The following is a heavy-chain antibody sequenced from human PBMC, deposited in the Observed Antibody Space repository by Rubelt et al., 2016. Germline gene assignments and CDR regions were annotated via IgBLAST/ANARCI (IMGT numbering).Heavy chain of an antibody. CDR2: FDPEDGET. D-gene: IGHD3-22*01. Sequence: APGKGLEWMGGFDPEDGETIYAQKFQGRVTMTEDTSTDTAYMELSSLRSEDTAVYYYASSPYYYDSSGYSYYYYGMDVWGQGTTVTVSS. J-gene: IGHJ6*02. V-gene: IGHV1-24*01. CDR3: ASSPYYYDSSGYSYYYYGMDV.